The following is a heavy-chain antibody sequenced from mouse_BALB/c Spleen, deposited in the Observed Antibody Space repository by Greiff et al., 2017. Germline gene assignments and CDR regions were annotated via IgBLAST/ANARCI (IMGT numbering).Heavy chain of an antibody. CDR2: ISSGGSYT. V-gene: IGHV5-6*01. CDR1: GFTFSSYG. CDR3: ATGGYYNAMDY. J-gene: IGHJ4*01. Sequence: EVMLVESGGDLVKPGGSLKLSCAASGFTFSSYGMSWVRQTPDKRLEWVATISSGGSYTYYPDSVKGRFTISRDNAKNTLYLQMSSLKSEDTAMYYCATGGYYNAMDYWGQGTSVTVSS. D-gene: IGHD2-2*01.